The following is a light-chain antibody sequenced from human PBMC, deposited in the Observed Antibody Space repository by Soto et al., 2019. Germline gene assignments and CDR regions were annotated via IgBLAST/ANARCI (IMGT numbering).Light chain of an antibody. V-gene: IGLV1-44*01. CDR3: AAWDDSLNGYV. J-gene: IGLJ1*01. CDR1: SSNIGSNT. CDR2: SDN. Sequence: QPVLTQPPSASATPGQRVTISCSGSSSNIGSNTVTWYQQLPGTAPKLLIHSDNRRPSGVPDRFSGSRSGTSASLAISGLQSEDEADYYCAAWDDSLNGYVFATGTKVTVL.